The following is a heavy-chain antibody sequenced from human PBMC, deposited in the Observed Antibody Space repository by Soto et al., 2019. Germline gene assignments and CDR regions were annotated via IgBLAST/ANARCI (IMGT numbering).Heavy chain of an antibody. CDR2: IYSGGST. V-gene: IGHV3-66*01. Sequence: EVQLVESGGGLVQPGGSLRLSCAASGFTVSSNYMSWVRQAPGKGLEWVSVIYSGGSTYYADSVKGRFTISRDNSKNTRYLQMNSLRAEDTAVYYCASTMVRGVTRYWGQGTLVTVSS. D-gene: IGHD3-10*01. CDR1: GFTVSSNY. J-gene: IGHJ4*02. CDR3: ASTMVRGVTRY.